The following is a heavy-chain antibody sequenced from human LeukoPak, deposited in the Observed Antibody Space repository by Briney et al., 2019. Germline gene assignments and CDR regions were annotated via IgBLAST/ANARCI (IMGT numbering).Heavy chain of an antibody. CDR2: IRYDGSNK. V-gene: IGHV3-30*02. CDR1: GFTFSGYG. Sequence: GGSLRLSCAASGFTFSGYGMHWVRQAPGKGLEWVAFIRYDGSNKYYADSVKGRFTISRDNSKNTLYLQMNSLRAEDTAVYYCAKDRESYYCSSTNCYLDYWGQGTLVTVSS. CDR3: AKDRESYYCSSTNCYLDY. J-gene: IGHJ4*02. D-gene: IGHD2-2*01.